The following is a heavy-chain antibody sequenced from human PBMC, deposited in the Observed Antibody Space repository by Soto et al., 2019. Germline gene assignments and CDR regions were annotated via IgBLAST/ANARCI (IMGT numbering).Heavy chain of an antibody. J-gene: IGHJ6*03. Sequence: SETLSLTCAVYGGSFSGYYWSWIRQPPGKGLEWIGEINHSGSTNYNPSLKSRVTISVDTSKNQFSLKLSSVTAADTAVYYCARGKWQYYMDVWGKGTTVTVSS. CDR2: INHSGST. CDR3: ARGKWQYYMDV. D-gene: IGHD5-12*01. V-gene: IGHV4-34*01. CDR1: GGSFSGYY.